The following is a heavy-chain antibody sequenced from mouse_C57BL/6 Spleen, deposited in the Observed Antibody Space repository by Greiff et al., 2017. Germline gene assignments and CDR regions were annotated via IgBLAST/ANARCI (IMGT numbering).Heavy chain of an antibody. V-gene: IGHV5-17*01. J-gene: IGHJ4*01. CDR1: GFTFSDYG. CDR2: ISSGSSPI. CDR3: ARRSNYAMDY. D-gene: IGHD5-1*01. Sequence: EVQVVESGGGLVKPGGSLKLSCAASGFTFSDYGMHWVRQAPEKGLEWVAYISSGSSPIYYAATVKGRFPISRDNAKNALFLQMTRLRSEETAMYYCARRSNYAMDYGGQGTSVTVSS.